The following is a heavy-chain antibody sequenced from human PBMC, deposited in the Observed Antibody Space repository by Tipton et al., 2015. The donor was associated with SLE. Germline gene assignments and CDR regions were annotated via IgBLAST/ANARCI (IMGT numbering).Heavy chain of an antibody. V-gene: IGHV1-18*01. D-gene: IGHD3-3*01. CDR3: ARGVESRSFDANPGPSPGS. CDR1: GYILTGYG. CDR2: ISAYNGDT. Sequence: QVQLVQSGGEVRKPGASVKVSCKASGYILTGYGITWVRQAPGQGLEWMGWISAYNGDTNYAQKFQGRVTMTTDTSTSTGYMELRSLRSDDTAMYYCARGVESRSFDANPGPSPGSWGPGTLVTVSS. J-gene: IGHJ5*02.